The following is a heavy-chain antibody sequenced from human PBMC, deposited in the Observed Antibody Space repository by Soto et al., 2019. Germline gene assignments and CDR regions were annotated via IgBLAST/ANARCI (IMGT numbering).Heavy chain of an antibody. D-gene: IGHD3-22*01. CDR3: ARRKSYYYDSSGYYYPFDF. CDR1: GDSISSGTSS. V-gene: IGHV4-39*01. Sequence: SETLSLTCTVSGDSISSGTSSWAWIRQPPGRGLEWIGTIYYSGNTYYNPSLKSRVTISVDTSKNQFSLKLSSVTAADTAVYYCARRKSYYYDSSGYYYPFDFWGQGTLVTVSS. CDR2: IYYSGNT. J-gene: IGHJ4*02.